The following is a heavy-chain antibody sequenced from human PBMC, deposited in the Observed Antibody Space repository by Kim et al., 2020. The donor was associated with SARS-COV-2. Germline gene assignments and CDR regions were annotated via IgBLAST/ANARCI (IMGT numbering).Heavy chain of an antibody. D-gene: IGHD3-10*01. V-gene: IGHV3-30*18. Sequence: GGSLRLSCAVSGFTFSTYGMYWVRQAPGKGLEWVAVISYDGSKNYYADSVKGRFSISRDNSKNTLFLQMNSLRAEDTAVYYCAKAVLRRVNYYYYGMDVWGHGSTVTVAS. CDR2: ISYDGSKN. CDR1: GFTFSTYG. CDR3: AKAVLRRVNYYYYGMDV. J-gene: IGHJ6*02.